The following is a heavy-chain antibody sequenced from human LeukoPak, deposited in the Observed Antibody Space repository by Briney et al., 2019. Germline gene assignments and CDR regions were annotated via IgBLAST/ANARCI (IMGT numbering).Heavy chain of an antibody. J-gene: IGHJ4*02. CDR2: IIPIFGTA. V-gene: IGHV1-69*05. D-gene: IGHD4-23*01. CDR1: GGTFSSYA. CDR3: ARDREGYGGNSRYFDY. Sequence: GASVKVSCKASGGTFSSYAISWVRQAPGQGLEWMGGIIPIFGTANYAQKFQGRVTITTDESTSTAYMELSGLRSEDTAVYYCARDREGYGGNSRYFDYWGQGTLVTVSS.